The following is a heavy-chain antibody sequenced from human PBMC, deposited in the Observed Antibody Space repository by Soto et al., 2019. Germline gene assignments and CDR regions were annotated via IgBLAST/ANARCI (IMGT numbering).Heavy chain of an antibody. CDR2: IKQDGSEK. CDR1: GFTFSSYA. D-gene: IGHD3-3*01. V-gene: IGHV3-7*01. CDR3: AKVLLSLHEWMTFDY. J-gene: IGHJ4*02. Sequence: PGGSLRLSCAASGFTFSSYAMSWVRQAPGKGLEWVANIKQDGSEKYYVDSVKGRFTISRDNAKNSLYLQMNSLRAEDTAVYYCAKVLLSLHEWMTFDYWGQGTLVTVSS.